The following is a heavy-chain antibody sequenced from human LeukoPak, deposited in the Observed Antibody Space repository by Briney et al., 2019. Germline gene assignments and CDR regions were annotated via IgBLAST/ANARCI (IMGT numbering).Heavy chain of an antibody. J-gene: IGHJ4*01. CDR2: ISHSGSTI. Sequence: GGSLRLSCAASGYMFNTYYMSWIRQSPEKGLEWLSYISHSGSTIYYADSVKGRFTISRDKAKNSLYLQMNSLRAEDTALYYCATYGSGSGTFFDSWGQGTLVTVSS. D-gene: IGHD3-10*01. CDR1: GYMFNTYY. V-gene: IGHV3-11*04. CDR3: ATYGSGSGTFFDS.